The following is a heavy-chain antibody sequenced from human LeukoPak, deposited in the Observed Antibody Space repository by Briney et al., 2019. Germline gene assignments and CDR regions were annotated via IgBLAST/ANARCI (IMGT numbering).Heavy chain of an antibody. J-gene: IGHJ4*02. CDR3: AKDYRVGASQQDY. CDR1: GFTFSNHG. CDR2: IWSDGSNK. Sequence: GGSLRLSCAASGFTFSNHGMHWVRQAPGKGLEWVAIIWSDGSNKYYADSVKGRFTISRDNSRNTLYLQMNSLRVEDTALYYCAKDYRVGASQQDYWGQGTLVTVSS. V-gene: IGHV3-33*06. D-gene: IGHD1-26*01.